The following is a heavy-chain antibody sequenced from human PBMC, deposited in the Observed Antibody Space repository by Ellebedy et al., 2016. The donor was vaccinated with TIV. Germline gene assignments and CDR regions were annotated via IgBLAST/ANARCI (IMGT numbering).Heavy chain of an antibody. Sequence: ASVKVSXXASGYTFTGYYMHWVRQAPGQGLEWMGWINPNSGGTNYAQKFQGWVTMTRDTSISTAYMELSRLRSDDTAVYYCAISWGSHTFDYWGQGTLVTVSS. CDR1: GYTFTGYY. D-gene: IGHD3-16*01. V-gene: IGHV1-2*04. CDR2: INPNSGGT. CDR3: AISWGSHTFDY. J-gene: IGHJ4*02.